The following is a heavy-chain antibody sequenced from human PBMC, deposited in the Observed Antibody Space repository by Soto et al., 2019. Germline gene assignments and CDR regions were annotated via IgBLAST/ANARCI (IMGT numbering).Heavy chain of an antibody. CDR1: GFTFSSYA. V-gene: IGHV3-23*01. J-gene: IGHJ4*02. CDR2: ISGSGGST. D-gene: IGHD6-13*01. CDR3: AKQLVYSSSGLDY. Sequence: LRLSCAASGFTFSSYAMSWVRQAPGKGLEWVSAISGSGGSTYYADSVKGRFTISRGNSKNTLYLQMNSLRAEDTAVYYCAKQLVYSSSGLDYWGQGTLVTVSS.